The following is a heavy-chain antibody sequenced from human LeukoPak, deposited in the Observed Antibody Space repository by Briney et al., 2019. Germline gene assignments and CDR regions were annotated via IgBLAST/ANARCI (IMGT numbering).Heavy chain of an antibody. CDR1: GLTFSTYW. CDR3: ARVAWEYTSGWSHAEYFQL. J-gene: IGHJ1*01. Sequence: PGGSLRLSCVDSGLTFSTYWMSWVRQAPGKGLEWVATIKKDGSEKYYVDSVRGRFTISRDNAKNSLYLEMNSLRAEDAAVYYCARVAWEYTSGWSHAEYFQLWGQGTQVTVSS. V-gene: IGHV3-7*02. CDR2: IKKDGSEK. D-gene: IGHD6-19*01.